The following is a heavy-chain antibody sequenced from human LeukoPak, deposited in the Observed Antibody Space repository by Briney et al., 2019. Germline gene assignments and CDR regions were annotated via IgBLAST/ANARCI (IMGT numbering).Heavy chain of an antibody. J-gene: IGHJ4*02. V-gene: IGHV5-51*01. CDR2: IYPGDSDT. CDR3: ARSPGTYGSGSYLYYFDY. CDR1: GYSFTSYW. Sequence: GESLKISCKGSGYSFTSYWIGWVPQMPGKGLKWMGIIYPGDSDTRYSTSFQGQVTISADKSISTAYLQWSSLKASDTAMYYCARSPGTYGSGSYLYYFDYWGQGTLVTVSS. D-gene: IGHD3-10*01.